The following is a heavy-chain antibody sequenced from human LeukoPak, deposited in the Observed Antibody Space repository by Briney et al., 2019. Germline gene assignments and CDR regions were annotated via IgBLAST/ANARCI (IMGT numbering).Heavy chain of an antibody. Sequence: GGALRLSCAASGFTFSSYSMNWVRQAPGKGLERVSYISSSSSIIYYADSVKGRFTISRDNAKNSLYLQMNSLRDEDTAVYYCARGPRWELLSYYYYGMDVWGQGTTVTVSS. CDR2: ISSSSSII. D-gene: IGHD1-26*01. CDR3: ARGPRWELLSYYYYGMDV. J-gene: IGHJ6*02. V-gene: IGHV3-48*02. CDR1: GFTFSSYS.